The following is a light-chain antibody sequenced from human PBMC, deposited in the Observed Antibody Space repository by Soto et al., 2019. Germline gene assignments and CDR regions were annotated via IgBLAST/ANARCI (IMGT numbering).Light chain of an antibody. V-gene: IGLV2-8*01. CDR1: TSDVGGYNY. CDR2: DVS. Sequence: QSLLTQPPSASLSPGQSVTISCTGTTSDVGGYNYVSWYQQYPGKAPKLIMYDVSKRPSGVPDRFTGSKSGNTASLTVSGLQAEDEADYYCNSYGGSDNYVFGTGTKVTVL. J-gene: IGLJ1*01. CDR3: NSYGGSDNYV.